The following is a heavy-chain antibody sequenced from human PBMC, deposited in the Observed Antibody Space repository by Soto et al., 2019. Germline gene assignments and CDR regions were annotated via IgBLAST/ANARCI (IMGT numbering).Heavy chain of an antibody. CDR3: AREDCTNGVCYSDY. D-gene: IGHD2-8*01. Sequence: TSETLSLTCAVYGGSFSGYYWSWIRQPPGKGLEWIGEINHSGSTNYNPSLKSRVTISVDTSKNQFSLKLSSVTAADTVVYYCAREDCTNGVCYSDYWGQGTLVTVSS. J-gene: IGHJ4*02. CDR1: GGSFSGYY. CDR2: INHSGST. V-gene: IGHV4-34*01.